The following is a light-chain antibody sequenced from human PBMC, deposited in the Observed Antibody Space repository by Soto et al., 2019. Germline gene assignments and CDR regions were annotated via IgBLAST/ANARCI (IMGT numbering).Light chain of an antibody. CDR3: QQSYSTPWT. V-gene: IGKV1-39*01. CDR2: AAT. J-gene: IGKJ1*01. CDR1: QSISSY. Sequence: DIQITQSPASLSSSVLERVTITCGASQSISSYLNWYQQKPGKAPKLLIYAATTLQSGVPSRFSGSGSGTDFTLTISSLQPEDFATYYCQQSYSTPWTFGQGTKVDIK.